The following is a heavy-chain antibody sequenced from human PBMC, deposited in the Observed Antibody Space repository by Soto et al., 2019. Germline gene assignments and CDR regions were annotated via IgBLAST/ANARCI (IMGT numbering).Heavy chain of an antibody. CDR3: ARAFVDQGSDSRGYSFDACDF. J-gene: IGHJ3*01. Sequence: QVQLVQSGAEVKKPGASVKVSCKASGYTFTSSGMSWVRQAPGQGLEWMGWISAHTGSAEYAQRCQGRVTMTTDRSTSTAYMELRSLRSDDTAVYYCARAFVDQGSDSRGYSFDACDFWGPGTLVSVSS. CDR2: ISAHTGSA. CDR1: GYTFTSSG. V-gene: IGHV1-18*01. D-gene: IGHD3-22*01.